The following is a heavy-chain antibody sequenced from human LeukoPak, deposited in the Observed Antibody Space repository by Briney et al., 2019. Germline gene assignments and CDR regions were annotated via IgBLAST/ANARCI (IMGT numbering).Heavy chain of an antibody. CDR1: GYTFTSYD. CDR2: MNPNSGNT. V-gene: IGHV1-8*01. J-gene: IGHJ6*03. Sequence: ASVKVSCKAPGYTFTSYDINWVRQATGQGLERMGWMNPNSGNTGYAQKFQGRVTMTRNTSISTAYMELSSLRSEDTAVYYCAGVFLDIVVVPAAISSYYYYMDVWGKGTTVTVSS. D-gene: IGHD2-2*03. CDR3: AGVFLDIVVVPAAISSYYYYMDV.